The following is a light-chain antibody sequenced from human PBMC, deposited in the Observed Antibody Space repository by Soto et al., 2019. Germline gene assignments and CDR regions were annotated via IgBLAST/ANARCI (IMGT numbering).Light chain of an antibody. Sequence: EIVLTPSPETLYISPVDRPTLSCKASQSVRSNLAWFQQKRGQAPRLLIYGASTRATGIPARFSGSGYGTEFTLTISSLQSEDFAIYFCQQSNNWPPWTFGQGTKVDIK. CDR2: GAS. CDR1: QSVRSN. V-gene: IGKV3-15*01. CDR3: QQSNNWPPWT. J-gene: IGKJ1*01.